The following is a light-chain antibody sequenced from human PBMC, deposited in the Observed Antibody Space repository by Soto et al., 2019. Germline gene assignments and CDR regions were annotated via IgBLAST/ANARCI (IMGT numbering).Light chain of an antibody. CDR2: EVS. CDR3: SSYTSSSTRV. V-gene: IGLV2-14*03. CDR1: ISDIGAYDY. J-gene: IGLJ1*01. Sequence: QSALAQPASVSGSPGQSIAISCTGTISDIGAYDYVSWYQQFPDKPPKLIIYEVSHRPSGVSDRFSGSKSVNTATLTISRLQAEDEADYYCSSYTSSSTRVFGTGTKVTVL.